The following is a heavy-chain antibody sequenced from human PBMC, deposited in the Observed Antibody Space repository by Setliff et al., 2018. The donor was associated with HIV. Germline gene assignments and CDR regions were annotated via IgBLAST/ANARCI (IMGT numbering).Heavy chain of an antibody. CDR1: GFTFRNYG. Sequence: GGSLRLSCAASGFTFRNYGMHWVRQAPGKGLEWVAFIRLDESDKFYADSVKGRFTISRDNSKNTLFLQMNSLRSEDTAVYYCAKEDQRVTSVDYWGQGTPVTVSS. CDR2: IRLDESDK. D-gene: IGHD2-2*01. J-gene: IGHJ4*02. V-gene: IGHV3-30*02. CDR3: AKEDQRVTSVDY.